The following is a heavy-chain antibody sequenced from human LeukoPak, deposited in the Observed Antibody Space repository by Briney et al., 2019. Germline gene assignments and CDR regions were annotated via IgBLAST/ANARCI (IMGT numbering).Heavy chain of an antibody. D-gene: IGHD1-1*01. CDR2: ISSSSSTI. CDR3: ARGIWNDPYY. CDR1: GFTFSSYS. Sequence: GGSLRLSCSASGFTFSSYSMNWVRQAPGKGLEWISYISSSSSTIYYADSVKGRFTISRDNAKNSLYLQMNSLRAEDTAVYYCARGIWNDPYYWGQGTLVTVFS. J-gene: IGHJ4*02. V-gene: IGHV3-48*01.